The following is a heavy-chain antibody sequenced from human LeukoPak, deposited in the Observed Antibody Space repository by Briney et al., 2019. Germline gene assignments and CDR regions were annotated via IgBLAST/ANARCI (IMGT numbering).Heavy chain of an antibody. CDR2: IYYSGST. CDR1: GGPVSSGSYY. Sequence: SETLSLTCTVSGGPVSSGSYYWSWIRQPPGKGLEWIGYIYYSGSTNYNPSLKSRVTISVDTSKNQFSLKLSSVTAADTAVYYCARAIGSYYRLYFDLWGRGTLVTVSS. J-gene: IGHJ2*01. V-gene: IGHV4-61*01. CDR3: ARAIGSYYRLYFDL. D-gene: IGHD1-26*01.